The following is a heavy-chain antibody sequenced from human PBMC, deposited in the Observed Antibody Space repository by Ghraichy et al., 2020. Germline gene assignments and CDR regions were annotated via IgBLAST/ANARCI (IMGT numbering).Heavy chain of an antibody. CDR3: TRDHNSGSYYADAFDI. J-gene: IGHJ3*02. CDR1: GFTFGDYA. V-gene: IGHV3-49*03. CDR2: IRSKAYGGTT. Sequence: GGSLRLSCTASGFTFGDYAMSWFRQAPGKGLEWVGFIRSKAYGGTTEYAASVKGRFTISRDDSKSIAYLQMNSLKTEDTAVYYCTRDHNSGSYYADAFDIWGQGTMVTVSS. D-gene: IGHD1-26*01.